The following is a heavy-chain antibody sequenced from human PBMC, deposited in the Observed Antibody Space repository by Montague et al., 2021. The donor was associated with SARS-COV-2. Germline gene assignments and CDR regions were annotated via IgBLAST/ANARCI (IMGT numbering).Heavy chain of an antibody. CDR3: AKGFTYYFASGGYPNYFDP. J-gene: IGHJ5*02. V-gene: IGHV3-23*01. CDR1: GFTFSYFE. D-gene: IGHD3-10*01. Sequence: SLRLSCAASGFTFSYFEMNWVRQAPGKGLEWVSTISSTGGSTYYADSVKGRFIISRDNSRNTVYMQMNNLRAEDTAVYYCAKGFTYYFASGGYPNYFDPWGQGTLVSVSS. CDR2: ISSTGGST.